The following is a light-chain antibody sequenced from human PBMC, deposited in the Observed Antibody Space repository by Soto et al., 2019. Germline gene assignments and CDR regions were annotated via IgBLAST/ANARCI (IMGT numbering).Light chain of an antibody. CDR1: SSNIGSNT. CDR3: AAWDDSLNGPYV. Sequence: QLVLTQPPSASGTPGQSVTISCSGSSSNIGSNTVNWYQQLPGTAPKLLIYSNNQRPSGVPDRFSGSKSGTSASLAISGLQSEDEADYYCAAWDDSLNGPYVFGTGTKLTVL. CDR2: SNN. V-gene: IGLV1-44*01. J-gene: IGLJ1*01.